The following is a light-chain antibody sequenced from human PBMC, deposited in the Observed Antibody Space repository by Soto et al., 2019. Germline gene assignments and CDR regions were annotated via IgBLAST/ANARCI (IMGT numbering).Light chain of an antibody. Sequence: EIVMTQSPATLSVSPGERATLSCRASQSVGSNLAWYQQKPGQAPRLLIYGASTRATGIPARFSGSGSGAEFTLSICSLQSEDLAVYYCKPYNNRPPAWPFAQGPKV. V-gene: IGKV3-15*01. CDR2: GAS. J-gene: IGKJ1*01. CDR3: KPYNNRPPAWP. CDR1: QSVGSN.